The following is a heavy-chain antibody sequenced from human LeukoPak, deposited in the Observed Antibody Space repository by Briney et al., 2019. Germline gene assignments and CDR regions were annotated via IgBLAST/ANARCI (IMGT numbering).Heavy chain of an antibody. CDR1: GYTFTSYG. V-gene: IGHV1-18*01. J-gene: IGHJ6*03. CDR2: IFTYNGNT. D-gene: IGHD4-17*01. Sequence: GSSVKVSCKTSGYTFTSYGLSWVRQAPGQGLEWMGCIFTYNGNTYYSQKLQGRVTMTTDTSTSTAYMELRSLRSDDTAVYYCAKTTVTSEEYFYYYMDVWGKGTTVTVSS. CDR3: AKTTVTSEEYFYYYMDV.